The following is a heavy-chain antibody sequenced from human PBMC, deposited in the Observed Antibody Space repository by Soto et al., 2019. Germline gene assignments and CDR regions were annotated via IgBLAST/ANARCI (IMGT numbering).Heavy chain of an antibody. CDR3: ARGAWRGVVGAASYFYYCLDF. D-gene: IGHD2-15*01. CDR1: GFTFSSYA. CDR2: ISYDGSNK. V-gene: IGHV3-30-3*01. Sequence: GGSLRLSCAASGFTFSSYAMHWVRQAPGKGLEWVAVISYDGSNKYYADSVKGRFTISRDNSKNTLYLQMTSLRAEDTAVYYCARGAWRGVVGAASYFYYCLDFWGQGTMVTVSS. J-gene: IGHJ6*02.